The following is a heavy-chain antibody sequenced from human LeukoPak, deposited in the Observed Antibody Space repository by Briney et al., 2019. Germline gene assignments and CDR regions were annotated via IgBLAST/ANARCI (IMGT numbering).Heavy chain of an antibody. CDR1: GFTFSNAW. CDR2: IYSGGST. CDR3: AGPREGQLAFDY. D-gene: IGHD2-2*01. V-gene: IGHV3-53*01. Sequence: PGGSLRLSCAASGFTFSNAWMSWVRQAPGKGLEWVSVIYSGGSTYYADSVRGRFTISRDNSKNTLYLQMNSLRAEDTAVYYCAGPREGQLAFDYWGQGTLVTVSS. J-gene: IGHJ4*02.